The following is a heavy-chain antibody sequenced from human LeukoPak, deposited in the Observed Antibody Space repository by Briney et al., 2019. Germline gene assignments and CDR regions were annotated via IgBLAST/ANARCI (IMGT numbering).Heavy chain of an antibody. CDR1: GFTFSSYG. J-gene: IGHJ5*02. V-gene: IGHV3-23*01. CDR3: ARDFYGSGGNWFDP. Sequence: PGGSLRLSCAASGFTFSSYGMSWVRQAPGKGLEWVSTISGGGGSTYYADSVKGRFTISRDNSKDTLYLQMNSLRAEDTAVYYCARDFYGSGGNWFDPWGQGTLVTVSS. CDR2: ISGGGGST. D-gene: IGHD3-10*01.